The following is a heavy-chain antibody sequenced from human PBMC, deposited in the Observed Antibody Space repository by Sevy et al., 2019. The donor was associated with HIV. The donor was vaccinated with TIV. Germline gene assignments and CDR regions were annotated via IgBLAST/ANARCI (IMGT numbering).Heavy chain of an antibody. CDR2: ISSSSSYI. D-gene: IGHD3-22*01. J-gene: IGHJ4*02. CDR1: GFTFSSYS. Sequence: GGSLRLSCAASGFTFSSYSMNWVRQAPGKGLEWVSSISSSSSYIYYADSVKGRFTISRDNAKNSLYLQMNSPRAEDTAVYYCARDPAYYYDSSGYYYDYWGQGTLVTVSS. V-gene: IGHV3-21*01. CDR3: ARDPAYYYDSSGYYYDY.